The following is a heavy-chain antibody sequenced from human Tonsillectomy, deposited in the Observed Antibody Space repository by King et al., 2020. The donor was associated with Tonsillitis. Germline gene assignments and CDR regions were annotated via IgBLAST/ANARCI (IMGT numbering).Heavy chain of an antibody. D-gene: IGHD1-7*01. Sequence: VQLQESGPGLVKPSQTLSLSCTVSGGAISSGGYYWSWIRQHPGKGLEWIGYIYNSGSTYYNPPLRSRLTLSADTSKNHFSLKLSSVTAADTAVYYCARDTGTHTMQNYFDPWGQGTLVTVSS. CDR3: ARDTGTHTMQNYFDP. CDR2: IYNSGST. CDR1: GGAISSGGYY. V-gene: IGHV4-31*03. J-gene: IGHJ5*02.